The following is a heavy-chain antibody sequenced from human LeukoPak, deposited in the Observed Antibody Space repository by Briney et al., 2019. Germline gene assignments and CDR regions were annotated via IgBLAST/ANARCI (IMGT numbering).Heavy chain of an antibody. V-gene: IGHV5-51*01. D-gene: IGHD3-10*01. CDR3: ARTLTYYYGSGSYGMDV. J-gene: IGHJ6*02. CDR1: GYSFTSYW. CDR2: IYPGDSDT. Sequence: GESLKISCKGSGYSFTSYWIGWVRPMPGKGLEWMGIIYPGDSDTRYSPSFQGQVTISADKSISTAYLQWSSLKASDTAMYYCARTLTYYYGSGSYGMDVWGQGTTVTVSS.